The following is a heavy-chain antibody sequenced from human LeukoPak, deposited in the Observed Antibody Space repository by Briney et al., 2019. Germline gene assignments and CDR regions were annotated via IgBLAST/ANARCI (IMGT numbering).Heavy chain of an antibody. V-gene: IGHV1-8*02. CDR3: ARGAWMSSGYAPLQSFDY. D-gene: IGHD3-22*01. J-gene: IGHJ4*02. CDR1: GYTFTSYD. Sequence: ASVKVSCKASGYTFTSYDMNWVRQAPGQGLEWMGWMNPKSGNTGYAQKFQGRVTMTRDTSISTAYMELSSLRSDDTALYYCARGAWMSSGYAPLQSFDYWGQGTLVTVPS. CDR2: MNPKSGNT.